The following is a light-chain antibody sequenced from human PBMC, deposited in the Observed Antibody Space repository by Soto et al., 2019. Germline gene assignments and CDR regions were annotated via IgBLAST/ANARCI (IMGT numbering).Light chain of an antibody. CDR1: QIIATW. CDR2: KAS. V-gene: IGKV1-5*03. Sequence: DIQMTQSPSTLSASVGDRVTITCRSSQIIATWVAWYQQKPGTAPTLLIYKASILGSGVPSRFSGSGSGTEFTLSISSLQPDDSASDYCQQYNDYSTFGGGTKVEIK. J-gene: IGKJ4*01. CDR3: QQYNDYST.